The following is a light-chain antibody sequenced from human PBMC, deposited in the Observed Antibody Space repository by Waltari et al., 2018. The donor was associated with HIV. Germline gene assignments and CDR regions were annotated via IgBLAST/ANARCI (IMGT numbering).Light chain of an antibody. V-gene: IGLV3-1*01. Sequence: SYELTQPPSVSVSPGQTASITCSGDKLGDKYACWYQQKPGQSPVLVIYQDSKRHSGIPGRISGSNPGNTATLTISGTQAMDEADYYCQAWDSSTSDVVFGGGTKLTVL. CDR3: QAWDSSTSDVV. CDR1: KLGDKY. CDR2: QDS. J-gene: IGLJ2*01.